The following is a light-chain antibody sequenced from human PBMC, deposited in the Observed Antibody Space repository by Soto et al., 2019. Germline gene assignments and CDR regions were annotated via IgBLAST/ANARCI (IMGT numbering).Light chain of an antibody. J-gene: IGKJ1*01. CDR2: GAS. Sequence: EIVMAQSPATLSVSPGERATLSCRASQSVSSNLAWYKQKPGQAPRLLIYGASTRATGIPARFSGSVSGTEFTLTISGLLSEDFAVYYCQQYNNWPPVTFGQGTKVEIK. CDR3: QQYNNWPPVT. CDR1: QSVSSN. V-gene: IGKV3-15*01.